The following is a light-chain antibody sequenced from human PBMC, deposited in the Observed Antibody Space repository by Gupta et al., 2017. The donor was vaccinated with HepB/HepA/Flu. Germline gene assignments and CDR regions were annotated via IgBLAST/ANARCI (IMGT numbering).Light chain of an antibody. CDR2: DAS. CDR1: QSVGNY. CDR3: QQRNTWPLP. J-gene: IGKJ3*01. V-gene: IGKV3-11*01. Sequence: EIVLTQSPATLSVSPGERATLSCRASQSVGNYLAWYQHKPGQAPRLLIYDASNRATGIPARLNGTGTVTEFTLTISTPETDDAAVYSCQQRNTWPLPFGPRTNVDIK.